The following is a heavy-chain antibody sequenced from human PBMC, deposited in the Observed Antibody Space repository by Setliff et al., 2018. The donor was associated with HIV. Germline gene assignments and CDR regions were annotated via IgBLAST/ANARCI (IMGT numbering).Heavy chain of an antibody. Sequence: KTSETLSLTCAVSGYSISSGYYWGWIRQTPGKGLEWIGSIYHSGTTYYNPSLRSRVTISVDTSKNQFSLKLSSVTAADTAIYFCAREGDGIDYWGQGILVTVSS. D-gene: IGHD2-21*02. CDR2: IYHSGTT. J-gene: IGHJ4*02. CDR1: GYSISSGYY. CDR3: AREGDGIDY. V-gene: IGHV4-38-2*02.